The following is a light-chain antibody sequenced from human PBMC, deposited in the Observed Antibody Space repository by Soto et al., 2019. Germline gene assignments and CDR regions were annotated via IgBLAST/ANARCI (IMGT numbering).Light chain of an antibody. CDR3: QQYGSSPFT. CDR2: GAS. CDR1: QSVNNNY. J-gene: IGKJ3*01. V-gene: IGKV3-20*01. Sequence: EIVLTQSPGTLALSPGERATLSCRASQSVNNNYLTWYQQKRGQAPRLLIHGASSRATGIPVRFSGGGSGTDFTLTISRLEPEDFAVYYWQQYGSSPFTFGPGTKVGIK.